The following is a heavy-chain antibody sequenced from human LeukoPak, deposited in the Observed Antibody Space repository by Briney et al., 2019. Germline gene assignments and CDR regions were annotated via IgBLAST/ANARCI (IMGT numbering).Heavy chain of an antibody. D-gene: IGHD2-15*01. J-gene: IGHJ3*02. Sequence: GGSLRLSCAASGFTFSDYYMSWVRQAPGKGLEWVSYISSSGSTTYYADSVKGRFTISRDNAKNSLYLQMNSLRAEDTAVYYCARAQVGRSHAFDIWGQGTMVTVSS. CDR2: ISSSGSTT. V-gene: IGHV3-11*01. CDR1: GFTFSDYY. CDR3: ARAQVGRSHAFDI.